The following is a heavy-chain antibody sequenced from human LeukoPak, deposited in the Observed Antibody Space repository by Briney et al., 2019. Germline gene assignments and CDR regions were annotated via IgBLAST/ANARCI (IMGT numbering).Heavy chain of an antibody. V-gene: IGHV5-51*01. J-gene: IGHJ4*02. Sequence: GESLKISCKGSGSRFTSYWIGWVRQMPGKGLEWMGIIYPGDSDTRYSPSFQGQVTISADKSISTAYLQWSSLKASDTAMYYCARFYEYSSSYYFDYWGQGTLVTVSS. CDR2: IYPGDSDT. CDR1: GSRFTSYW. D-gene: IGHD6-6*01. CDR3: ARFYEYSSSYYFDY.